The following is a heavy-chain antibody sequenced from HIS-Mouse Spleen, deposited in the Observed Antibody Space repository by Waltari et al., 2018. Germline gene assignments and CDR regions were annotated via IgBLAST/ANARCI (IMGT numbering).Heavy chain of an antibody. CDR1: VGSISSYY. J-gene: IGHJ3*02. CDR3: AAPGYSSSWYAFDI. V-gene: IGHV4-59*08. Sequence: QVQLQESGPGLVKPSETLSLTCTVSVGSISSYYWSWIRQPPGKGLEWIGYIYYSGSTNYNPSLKSRVTISVDTSKNQFSLKLSSVTAADTAVYYCAAPGYSSSWYAFDIWGQGTMVTVSS. D-gene: IGHD6-13*01. CDR2: IYYSGST.